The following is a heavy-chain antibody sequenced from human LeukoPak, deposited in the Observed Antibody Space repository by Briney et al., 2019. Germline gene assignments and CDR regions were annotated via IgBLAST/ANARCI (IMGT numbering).Heavy chain of an antibody. CDR1: GFTFCSYD. CDR3: AKTTAGYSSGRYPGWPVDY. CDR2: NSGSGGST. V-gene: IGHV3-23*01. J-gene: IGHJ4*02. D-gene: IGHD6-19*01. Sequence: GVSLRLSCAASGFTFCSYDMHCLRQAPGKGLEWVSGNSGSGGSTYYADSVKGRFTISRDNSKNTVYLQMNSLRAEDTAVYYCAKTTAGYSSGRYPGWPVDYWGQGTLVTVSS.